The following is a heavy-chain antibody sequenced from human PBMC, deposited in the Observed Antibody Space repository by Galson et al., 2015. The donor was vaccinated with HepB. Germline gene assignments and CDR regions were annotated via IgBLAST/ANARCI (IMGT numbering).Heavy chain of an antibody. D-gene: IGHD6-19*01. Sequence: SLRLSCAASGFTFSSYGMHWVRQAPGKGLEWVAVISYDGSNKYYADSVKGRFTISRDNSKNTLYLQMNSLRAEDTAVYYCAKGGGPWLDPRGFDYWGQGTLVTVSS. CDR3: AKGGGPWLDPRGFDY. J-gene: IGHJ4*02. CDR1: GFTFSSYG. V-gene: IGHV3-30*18. CDR2: ISYDGSNK.